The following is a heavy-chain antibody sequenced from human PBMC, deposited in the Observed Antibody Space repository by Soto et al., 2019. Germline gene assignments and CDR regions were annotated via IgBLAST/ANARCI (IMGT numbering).Heavy chain of an antibody. D-gene: IGHD6-19*01. V-gene: IGHV3-23*01. CDR1: GFTFSSYV. CDR3: STSSDWYNWFDL. Sequence: GGSLRLSCAASGFTFSSYVMSWVRQAPGKGLEWVSAISGSGGSTYNADSVKGRFTISRDNSKNTLYLQMNSLRAEDTAVYYCSTSSDWYNWFDLWGQGTLVTVSS. CDR2: ISGSGGST. J-gene: IGHJ5*02.